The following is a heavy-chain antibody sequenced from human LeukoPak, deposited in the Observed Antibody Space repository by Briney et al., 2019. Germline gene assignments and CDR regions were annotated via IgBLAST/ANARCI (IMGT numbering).Heavy chain of an antibody. CDR1: GYTFIGYY. CDR3: ARDRGSIPVY. V-gene: IGHV1-18*04. J-gene: IGHJ4*02. CDR2: ISAYNGNT. D-gene: IGHD3-16*01. Sequence: GASVKVSCKASGYTFIGYYIHWVRQAPGQGLEWMGWISAYNGNTNYAQKLQGRVTMTTDTSTSTAYMELRSLRSDDTAVYYCARDRGSIPVYWGQGTLVTVSS.